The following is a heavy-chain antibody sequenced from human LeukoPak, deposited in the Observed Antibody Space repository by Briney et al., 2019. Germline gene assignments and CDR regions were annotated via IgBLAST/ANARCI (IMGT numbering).Heavy chain of an antibody. Sequence: GGSLRLPCAASGFTFSSYGMPWVRQAPGKGLEWVAVISYDGSNKYYADSVKGRFTISRDNSKNTLYLQMNSLRAEDTAVYYCAKDQDPLPITMVLDWGQGTLVTVSS. D-gene: IGHD3-10*01. CDR2: ISYDGSNK. V-gene: IGHV3-30*18. CDR1: GFTFSSYG. CDR3: AKDQDPLPITMVLD. J-gene: IGHJ4*02.